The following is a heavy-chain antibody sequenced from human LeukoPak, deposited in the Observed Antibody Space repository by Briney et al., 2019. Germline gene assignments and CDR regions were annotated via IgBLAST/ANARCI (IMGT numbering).Heavy chain of an antibody. Sequence: SETLSLTCTVSGGSIGSNNYYWGWIRQPPGKGLEWIGSIYYSGYTYYNPSLKSRVTISVDTSKNQFSLKLSSVTAADTAVYYRARFSGYGITIFGVVQAWFDPWGQGTLVTVSS. J-gene: IGHJ5*02. CDR3: ARFSGYGITIFGVVQAWFDP. V-gene: IGHV4-39*01. CDR1: GGSIGSNNYY. D-gene: IGHD3-3*01. CDR2: IYYSGYT.